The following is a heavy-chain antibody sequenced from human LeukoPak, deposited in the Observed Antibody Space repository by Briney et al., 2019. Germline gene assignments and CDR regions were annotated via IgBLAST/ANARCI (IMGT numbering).Heavy chain of an antibody. J-gene: IGHJ2*01. CDR3: ATYMYGGDYGSYYFEI. D-gene: IGHD3-16*01. CDR2: IYHGGTT. V-gene: IGHV4-4*03. CDR1: GGSITSSRW. Sequence: PGTRCLTCAVSGGSITSSRWWSWSRQPPGKGLEWIGEIYHGGTTNYNPSLKSRVIMSIDTSKNHFSLKLTSVTAADTAVYYCATYMYGGDYGSYYFEIWGRGTLVTVSS.